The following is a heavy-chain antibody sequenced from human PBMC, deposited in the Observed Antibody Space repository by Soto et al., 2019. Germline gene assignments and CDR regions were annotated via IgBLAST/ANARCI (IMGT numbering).Heavy chain of an antibody. CDR3: AKGGYYYDTSGPTFEY. CDR2: ISGSGGTS. V-gene: IGHV3-23*01. Sequence: ESGGDLVQPGGSLRLSCAAFGFTFSSYAMSWVRQAPGKGLEWVSSISGSGGTSYYADSVKGRFTLSRDNSKNTLYLQMNSLRAEDTAVYYCAKGGYYYDTSGPTFEYWGQGTLVTVSS. D-gene: IGHD3-22*01. CDR1: GFTFSSYA. J-gene: IGHJ4*02.